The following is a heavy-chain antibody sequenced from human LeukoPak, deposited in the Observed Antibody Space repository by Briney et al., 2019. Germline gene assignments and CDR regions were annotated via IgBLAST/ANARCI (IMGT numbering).Heavy chain of an antibody. J-gene: IGHJ6*03. CDR2: ISTSSSYI. CDR1: GFTFSSYS. CDR3: AKNGDRGAYCSGGTCYPYYYYYMDV. Sequence: PGRSLRLSCAASGFTFSSYSMNWVRQAPGKGLEWVSSISTSSSYIYYADSVKGRFTISRDNAKNTLYLQMNSLRAEDTAIYYCAKNGDRGAYCSGGTCYPYYYYYMDVWGKGTTVTISS. D-gene: IGHD2-15*01. V-gene: IGHV3-21*04.